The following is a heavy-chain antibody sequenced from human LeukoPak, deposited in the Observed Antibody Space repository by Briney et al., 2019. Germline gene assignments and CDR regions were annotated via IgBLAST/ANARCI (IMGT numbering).Heavy chain of an antibody. Sequence: SVNVSCKASGGTLSSYAISWVRQAPGQGLEWMGGIIPIFGTANYAQKFQGRVTITADESTSTAYMELSSLRSEDTAVYYCARSIHGTYFDYWGQGTLVTVSS. CDR1: GGTLSSYA. CDR3: ARSIHGTYFDY. J-gene: IGHJ4*02. CDR2: IIPIFGTA. V-gene: IGHV1-69*13. D-gene: IGHD1-1*01.